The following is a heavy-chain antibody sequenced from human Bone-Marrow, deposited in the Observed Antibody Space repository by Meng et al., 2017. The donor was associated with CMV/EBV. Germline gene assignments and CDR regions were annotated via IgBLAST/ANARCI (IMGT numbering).Heavy chain of an antibody. CDR1: GFTFSSYA. CDR3: ARDPGGYFDY. CDR2: ISYDGSNK. Sequence: VQLVGAGGGVDRPGRSRSLSLSASGFTFSSYAMHWGRQAPGKGLEWVAVISYDGSNKYYADSVKGRFTISRDNSKTTLYLQMNSLRAEDTAVYYCARDPGGYFDYWGQGTLVTVSS. J-gene: IGHJ4*02. V-gene: IGHV3-30-3*01. D-gene: IGHD3-10*01.